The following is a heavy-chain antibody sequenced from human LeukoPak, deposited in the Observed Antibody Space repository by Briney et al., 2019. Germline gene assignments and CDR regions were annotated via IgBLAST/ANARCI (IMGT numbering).Heavy chain of an antibody. V-gene: IGHV3-53*01. J-gene: IGHJ4*02. CDR1: GFSVRTTY. CDR2: LYTGGGT. CDR3: TRSGYRHPYHFDS. D-gene: IGHD3-22*01. Sequence: PGGSLRLSCAASGFSVRTTYMSWVRQAPGKGLEWVSVLYTGGGTDHADSVKGRFTISRDNSKNTLSLQMNSLRAEDTAIYYCTRSGYRHPYHFDSWGQGTLATVSS.